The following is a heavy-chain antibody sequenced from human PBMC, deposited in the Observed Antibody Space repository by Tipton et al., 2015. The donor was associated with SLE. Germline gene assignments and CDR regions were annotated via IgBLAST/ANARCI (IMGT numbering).Heavy chain of an antibody. Sequence: TLSLTCTVSDGSISSSDYYWGWIRQSPGKGLEWIGEINHSGSTNYNPSLKSRVTISVDTSKNQFSLKLSSVTAADTAVYYCARRGYSYGHYMDVWGKGTTVTVSS. CDR2: INHSGST. CDR1: DGSISSSDYY. J-gene: IGHJ6*03. D-gene: IGHD5-18*01. CDR3: ARRGYSYGHYMDV. V-gene: IGHV4-39*07.